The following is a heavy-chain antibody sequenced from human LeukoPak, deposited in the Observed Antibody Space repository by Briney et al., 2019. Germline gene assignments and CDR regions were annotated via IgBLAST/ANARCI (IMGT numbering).Heavy chain of an antibody. Sequence: GESLKISCKGSGYSFTNYWIGWVRQMPGKGLEWMGIIYPGDSDTRYSPSFQGQVTISADKSISTAYLQWSSLKASDTAMYYCARRDYSGSYDGDAFDIWGQGTMVTVSS. V-gene: IGHV5-51*01. CDR3: ARRDYSGSYDGDAFDI. D-gene: IGHD1-26*01. CDR1: GYSFTNYW. CDR2: IYPGDSDT. J-gene: IGHJ3*02.